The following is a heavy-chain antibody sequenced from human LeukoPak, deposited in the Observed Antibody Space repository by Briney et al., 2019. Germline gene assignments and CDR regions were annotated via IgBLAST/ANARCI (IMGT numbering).Heavy chain of an antibody. CDR1: GFTFSDYY. CDR3: ARDCAEYCSSTSCAGY. D-gene: IGHD2-2*01. Sequence: PGGSLRLSCAASGFTFSDYYMSWIRQAPGKGLEWVSYISSSGSTIYYADSVKGRFTISRDNAKNSLYLQMNSLRAEDTAVYYCARDCAEYCSSTSCAGYWGQGTLVTVSS. J-gene: IGHJ4*02. CDR2: ISSSGSTI. V-gene: IGHV3-11*01.